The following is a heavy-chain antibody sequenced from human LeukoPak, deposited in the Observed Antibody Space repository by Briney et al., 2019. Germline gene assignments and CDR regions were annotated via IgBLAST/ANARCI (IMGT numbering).Heavy chain of an antibody. D-gene: IGHD2-2*01. CDR3: AKGRTDLDY. CDR1: GFTFSTYW. J-gene: IGHJ4*02. CDR2: INSDDSII. Sequence: SGGSLRLSCAASGFTFSTYWMHWVRQAPGEGLVWVSRINSDDSIINYADSVKGRFTISRDNAKNTLYLQMNSLRAEDTAIYYCAKGRTDLDYWGQGTLVTVSS. V-gene: IGHV3-74*01.